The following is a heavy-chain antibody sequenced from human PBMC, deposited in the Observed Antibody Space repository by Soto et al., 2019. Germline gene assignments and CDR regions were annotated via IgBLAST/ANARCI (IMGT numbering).Heavy chain of an antibody. CDR1: GCSISGYSY. CDR3: ARDEYPLLSSVSWFDS. V-gene: IGHV4-30-4*01. CDR2: VYHTGNT. J-gene: IGHJ5*01. Sequence: SETLSLTCNGSGCSISGYSYCRGIRQTAGRGVGWIRYVYHTGNTYYSPSLRGRVSISVDKSKSQFSLKLSTVTASDTAVYFCARDEYPLLSSVSWFDSWGQGTLVTVSS. D-gene: IGHD2-2*01.